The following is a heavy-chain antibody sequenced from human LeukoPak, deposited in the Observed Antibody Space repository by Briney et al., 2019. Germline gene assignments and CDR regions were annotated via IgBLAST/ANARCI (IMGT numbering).Heavy chain of an antibody. Sequence: GGSLRLSCAASGFSVSSNYMSWVRQAPGKGLEWVSVIYSGGSTYYADSVKGRFTISRDKSKNTLYLQMNSLRAEDTAVYYCARGPAGRNILTDYYYFDYWGQGTLVTVSS. V-gene: IGHV3-53*01. CDR1: GFSVSSNY. CDR2: IYSGGST. J-gene: IGHJ4*02. CDR3: ARGPAGRNILTDYYYFDY. D-gene: IGHD3-9*01.